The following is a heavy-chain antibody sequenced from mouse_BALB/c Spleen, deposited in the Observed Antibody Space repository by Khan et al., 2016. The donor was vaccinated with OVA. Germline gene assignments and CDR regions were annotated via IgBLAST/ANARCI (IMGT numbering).Heavy chain of an antibody. CDR1: GFSVNTYG. V-gene: IGHV2-2*01. J-gene: IGHJ3*01. D-gene: IGHD2-14*01. CDR2: IRSGGTT. Sequence: QVQLKESGPGLVQPSHSLAITCTVSGFSVNTYGIHWIRQSQGKGLEWLGVIRSGGTTDYNGAFITRLNNTKDNSKSQVFFKKNSLQADDSAIYYCARNSYMYDFTYWGQGTLVTVSA. CDR3: ARNSYMYDFTY.